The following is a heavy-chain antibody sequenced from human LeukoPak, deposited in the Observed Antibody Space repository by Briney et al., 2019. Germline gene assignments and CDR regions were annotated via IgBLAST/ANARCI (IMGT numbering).Heavy chain of an antibody. CDR1: GYTFTGYY. V-gene: IGHV1-2*02. CDR3: ARGLYYEQQLVTDSGWFDP. Sequence: ASVKVSCKASGYTFTGYYMHWVRQAPGQGLEWMGWINPNSGGTNYAQKFQGGVTMTRDTSISTAYMELSRLRSDDTAVYYCARGLYYEQQLVTDSGWFDPWGQGTLVTVSS. J-gene: IGHJ5*02. CDR2: INPNSGGT. D-gene: IGHD6-13*01.